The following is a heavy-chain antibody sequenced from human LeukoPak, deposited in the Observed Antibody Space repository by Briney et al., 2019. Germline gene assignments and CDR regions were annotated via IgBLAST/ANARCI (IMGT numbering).Heavy chain of an antibody. V-gene: IGHV3-30*18. J-gene: IGHJ4*02. D-gene: IGHD3-22*01. Sequence: GTSLRLSCAASGFTFSDYGMHWVRQAPGKGLEWVAIISNDGSNEYYVDSVKGRFTISRDNSKNTLDLQMNSLRAEDTAVYYCAKDSLYYYYDSSTYFDYWGQGTLVTVSS. CDR2: ISNDGSNE. CDR3: AKDSLYYYYDSSTYFDY. CDR1: GFTFSDYG.